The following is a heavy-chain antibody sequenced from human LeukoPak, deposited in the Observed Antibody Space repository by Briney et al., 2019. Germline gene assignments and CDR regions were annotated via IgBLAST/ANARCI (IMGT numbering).Heavy chain of an antibody. V-gene: IGHV4-59*01. CDR1: SGSITTYY. CDR2: VFHTGIT. CDR3: ARGPRWRGSGRSYYYGMDV. J-gene: IGHJ6*04. D-gene: IGHD3-10*01. Sequence: SETLSLTCTVSSGSITTYYWNWIRQSPGKRPEWIGYVFHTGITEYNPSLESRVTMSMDTSKRQFSLSLTSVTTADTARYYCARGPRWRGSGRSYYYGMDVWGNGITVTVSS.